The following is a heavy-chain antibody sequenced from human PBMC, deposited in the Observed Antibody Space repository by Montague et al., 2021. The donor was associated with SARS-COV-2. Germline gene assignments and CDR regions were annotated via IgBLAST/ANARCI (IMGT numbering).Heavy chain of an antibody. CDR3: ARLESSWWFFDY. CDR1: GGSIISGSYY. V-gene: IGHV4-61*02. CDR2: IYTSGST. D-gene: IGHD2-8*02. J-gene: IGHJ4*02. Sequence: TLSLTCTVSGGSIISGSYYWTWLRQPAGKGLEWIGRIYTSGSTNYNPSLKSRVTISVDRSESQFSLKMTSVTAADTAVYYCARLESSWWFFDYWGQGTLVTVSS.